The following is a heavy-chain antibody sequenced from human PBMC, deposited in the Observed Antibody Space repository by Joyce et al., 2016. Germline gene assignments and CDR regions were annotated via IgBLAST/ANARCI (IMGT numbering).Heavy chain of an antibody. D-gene: IGHD7-27*01. CDR3: VTGHYFDY. CDR1: ECTFSDYA. J-gene: IGHJ4*02. Sequence: EVQLIESGGGLVQPGGSLGLSCSSSECTFSDYAIHWVRQATGKGLQYVSAISINGGSTFYADSVRGRFTISRDNSKNTLYLQMSSLRAEDTAVYYCVTGHYFDYWGQGTLVTVSS. CDR2: ISINGGST. V-gene: IGHV3-64D*08.